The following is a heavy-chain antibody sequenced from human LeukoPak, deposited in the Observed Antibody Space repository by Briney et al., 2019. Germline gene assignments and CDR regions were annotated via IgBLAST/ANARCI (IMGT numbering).Heavy chain of an antibody. CDR2: ISYDGSNK. J-gene: IGHJ4*02. CDR1: GFTFSSYA. Sequence: PGGSLRLSCAASGFTFSSYAMHWVRQAPGKGLEWVAVISYDGSNKYYADSVKGRFTISRDNSKNTLYLQMNSLRAEDTAVYYCARTRWDSSGYYFNYWGQGTLVTVSS. CDR3: ARTRWDSSGYYFNY. V-gene: IGHV3-30-3*01. D-gene: IGHD3-22*01.